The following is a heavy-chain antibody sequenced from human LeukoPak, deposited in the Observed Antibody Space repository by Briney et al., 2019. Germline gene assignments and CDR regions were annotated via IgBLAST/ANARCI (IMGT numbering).Heavy chain of an antibody. CDR3: ARKPGYCSNTSCYGYFDY. CDR2: IYYSGST. D-gene: IGHD2-2*01. J-gene: IGHJ4*02. Sequence: SETLSLTCTVSGGSISSYYWSWIRQPPGKGLEWIGYIYYSGSTYYNPSLKSRVTISVDTSKNQFSLKLSPVTAADTAVYFCARKPGYCSNTSCYGYFDYWGQGTLVTVSS. CDR1: GGSISSYY. V-gene: IGHV4-59*12.